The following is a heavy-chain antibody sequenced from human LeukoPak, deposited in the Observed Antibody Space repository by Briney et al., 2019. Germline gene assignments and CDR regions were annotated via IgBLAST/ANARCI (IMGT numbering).Heavy chain of an antibody. V-gene: IGHV4-4*09. Sequence: PSETLSLTCTVSGGSISDYYWSWIRQPPGKGLEWIGYIYTSGSTNYNPSLKSRATISVDTSKKQLSLKLSSVTAADTAVYYCARLASSASEGTLDYWGQGTLVTVSS. CDR2: IYTSGST. J-gene: IGHJ4*02. D-gene: IGHD1-7*01. CDR1: GGSISDYY. CDR3: ARLASSASEGTLDY.